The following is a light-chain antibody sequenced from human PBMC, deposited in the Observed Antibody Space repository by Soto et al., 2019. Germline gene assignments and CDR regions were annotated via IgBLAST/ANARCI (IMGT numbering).Light chain of an antibody. CDR3: QQYYSYFWT. CDR1: QSISSW. J-gene: IGKJ1*01. CDR2: DAS. V-gene: IGKV1-5*01. Sequence: DILMTQSPSTLSASVGDRVTITCRASQSISSWFAWYQQKPGKAPKLLIYDASSLESGVPSRFSGSGSGPEFTLTISSLQPDDFATYYCQQYYSYFWTFGQGTKVEIK.